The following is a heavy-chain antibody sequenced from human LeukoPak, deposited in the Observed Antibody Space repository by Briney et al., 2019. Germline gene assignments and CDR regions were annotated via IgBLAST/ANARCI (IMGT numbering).Heavy chain of an antibody. D-gene: IGHD3-10*02. V-gene: IGHV3-7*01. CDR1: GFTFSSYW. Sequence: GGSLRLSCAASGFTFSSYWMSWVRQAPGKGLEWVANIKQDGSEKYYVDSVKGRFTISRDNAKNSLYLQMNSLRAEDTAVYYCAREKITMSQRFDPWGQGTLVTVSS. CDR2: IKQDGSEK. J-gene: IGHJ5*02. CDR3: AREKITMSQRFDP.